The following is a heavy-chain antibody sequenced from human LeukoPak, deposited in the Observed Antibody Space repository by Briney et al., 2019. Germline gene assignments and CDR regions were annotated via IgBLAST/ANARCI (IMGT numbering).Heavy chain of an antibody. Sequence: PGGSPRLSCAASGLTFSSYNMNWVRQAPGKGLEWVSSISRSSTYISYADSVKGRFTISRDSAKNSLYLQMNSLRAEDTAVYYCARLETTPYYFDYWGQGTLVTVSS. J-gene: IGHJ4*02. CDR3: ARLETTPYYFDY. CDR2: ISRSSTYI. CDR1: GLTFSSYN. D-gene: IGHD1-1*01. V-gene: IGHV3-21*01.